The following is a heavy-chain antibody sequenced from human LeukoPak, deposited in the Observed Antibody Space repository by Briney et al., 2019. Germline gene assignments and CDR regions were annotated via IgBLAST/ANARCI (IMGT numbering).Heavy chain of an antibody. Sequence: GGSLRLSCAASGFTFSSYAMHWVRQAPGKGLEWVAVISYDGSNKYYADSVKGRFTISRDNSKNTLYLQMNSLRAEDTAVYYCARDIFQYSSSWYYMDVWGKGTTVTVSS. CDR3: ARDIFQYSSSWYYMDV. V-gene: IGHV3-30*04. CDR2: ISYDGSNK. CDR1: GFTFSSYA. D-gene: IGHD6-13*01. J-gene: IGHJ6*03.